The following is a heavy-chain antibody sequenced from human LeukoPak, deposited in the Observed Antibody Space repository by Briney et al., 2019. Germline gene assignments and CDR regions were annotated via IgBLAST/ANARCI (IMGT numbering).Heavy chain of an antibody. V-gene: IGHV1-18*01. Sequence: ASVKVSCKASGGTFSSYAISWVRQAPGQGLEWMGWISAYNGNTNYAQKLQGRVTMTTDTSTSTAYMELRSLRSDDTAVYYCARVKDTAMVMYYFDYWGQGTLVTVSS. D-gene: IGHD5-18*01. CDR1: GGTFSSYA. J-gene: IGHJ4*02. CDR2: ISAYNGNT. CDR3: ARVKDTAMVMYYFDY.